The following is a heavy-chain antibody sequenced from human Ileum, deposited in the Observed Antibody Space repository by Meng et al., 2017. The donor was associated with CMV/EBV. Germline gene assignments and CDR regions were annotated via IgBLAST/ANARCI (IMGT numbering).Heavy chain of an antibody. CDR3: ARFWLDIEVVVASKGFDC. D-gene: IGHD2-15*01. J-gene: IGHJ4*02. CDR1: GYTFTSYG. CDR2: INTYNGDT. Sequence: ASVKVSCKASGYTFTSYGITWVRQAPGQGLEWMGWINTYNGDTTYAQNLQGRVTMTTDTSTNTAFMELRSLRSDDTAVYYCARFWLDIEVVVASKGFDCWGQGTSVTVSS. V-gene: IGHV1-18*01.